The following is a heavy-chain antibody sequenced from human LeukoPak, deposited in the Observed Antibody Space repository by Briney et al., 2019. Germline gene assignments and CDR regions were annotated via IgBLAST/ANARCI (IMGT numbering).Heavy chain of an antibody. Sequence: SETLSLTCTVSGGSISSYYWSWIRQPPGKGLEWIGYIYYSGSTNYNPSLKSRVTISVDTSKNQFSLKLSSVTAADTAVYYCARETEDGFDYWGQGTLVTVSS. CDR3: ARETEDGFDY. CDR1: GGSISSYY. J-gene: IGHJ4*02. CDR2: IYYSGST. V-gene: IGHV4-59*01.